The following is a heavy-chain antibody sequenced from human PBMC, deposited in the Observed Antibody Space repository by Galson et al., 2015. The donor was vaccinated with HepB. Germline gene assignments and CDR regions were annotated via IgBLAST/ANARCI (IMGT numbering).Heavy chain of an antibody. Sequence: SLRLSCAASGFMFSGSAIHWVRQASGKGLEWIGRIRSERNSHATSYGQSVQGRFTMSRDDSENTAYLQMNSLKTDDTAVYYCTGRSLGMSPVGPDPGGKGPLVTVSP. CDR3: TGRSLGMSPVGPDP. D-gene: IGHD1-1*01. CDR2: IRSERNSHAT. J-gene: IGHJ5*02. V-gene: IGHV3-73*01. CDR1: GFMFSGSA.